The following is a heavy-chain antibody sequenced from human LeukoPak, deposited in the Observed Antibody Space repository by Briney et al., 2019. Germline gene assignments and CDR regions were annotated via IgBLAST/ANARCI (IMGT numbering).Heavy chain of an antibody. J-gene: IGHJ3*02. Sequence: GGSLRLSCAASGFISTNAWMSWVRQAPGKGREWVGRIKSKTDGGATDFAAPVKGRFTISRDDSKNTLYLQMNSLKIEDTAVYYCTTEYRDSSGWYGAFDIWGQGTRVTVSS. CDR2: IKSKTDGGAT. D-gene: IGHD6-19*01. CDR1: GFISTNAW. CDR3: TTEYRDSSGWYGAFDI. V-gene: IGHV3-15*01.